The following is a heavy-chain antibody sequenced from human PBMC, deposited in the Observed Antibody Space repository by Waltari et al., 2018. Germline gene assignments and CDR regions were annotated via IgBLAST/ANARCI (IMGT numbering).Heavy chain of an antibody. Sequence: EVQLLESGGGLVQPGESLRLSCTTSGFTFNSYSMSWVRQAPGKGVEWVAMIRSNGAGTYYADSGKGRFTISRDNSKNTLYLQMNSLRAEDTAVYYCARETCGATGCYYLDCWGQGTLVTVSS. J-gene: IGHJ4*02. CDR1: GFTFNSYS. V-gene: IGHV3-23*01. CDR3: ARETCGATGCYYLDC. D-gene: IGHD2-2*01. CDR2: IRSNGAGT.